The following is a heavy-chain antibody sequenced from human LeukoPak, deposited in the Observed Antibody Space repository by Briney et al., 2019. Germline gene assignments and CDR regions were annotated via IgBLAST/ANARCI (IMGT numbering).Heavy chain of an antibody. CDR3: ARDIDILTGYLTLFDY. V-gene: IGHV1-2*02. CDR2: INPNSGGT. Sequence: GASVKVSCKASGYTFTGYYMHWVRQAPGQGLEWMGWINPNSGGTNYAQKFQGRVTMTRDTSISTAYMELSRLRSDDTAVYYCARDIDILTGYLTLFDYWGQGTLVTVSS. J-gene: IGHJ4*02. D-gene: IGHD3-9*01. CDR1: GYTFTGYY.